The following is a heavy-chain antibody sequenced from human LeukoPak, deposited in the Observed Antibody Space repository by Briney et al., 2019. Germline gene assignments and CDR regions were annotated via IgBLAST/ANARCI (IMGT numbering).Heavy chain of an antibody. V-gene: IGHV3-30*18. CDR2: ISYDGSEK. Sequence: GGSLRLSCAASGFTFSTYGMHWVRQAPGRGLEWVAVISYDGSEKYYPDSVKGRFTISRDNSRNTVLLQMNSLRAEDTAVYYCAKEQNSGWRDFDYWGQGTLVTVSS. D-gene: IGHD6-19*01. CDR1: GFTFSTYG. CDR3: AKEQNSGWRDFDY. J-gene: IGHJ4*02.